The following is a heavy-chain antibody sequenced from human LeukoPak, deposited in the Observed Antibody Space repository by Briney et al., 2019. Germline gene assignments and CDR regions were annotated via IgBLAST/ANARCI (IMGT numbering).Heavy chain of an antibody. V-gene: IGHV3-11*01. Sequence: GGSLRLSCAAPGFTFSDYYMSWIRQAPGKGLEWVSYISSSGSTIYYADSVKGRFTISRDNAKNSLYLQMNSLRAEDTAVYYCARDRNYYDSSALNYWGQGTLVTVSS. CDR2: ISSSGSTI. J-gene: IGHJ4*02. CDR3: ARDRNYYDSSALNY. CDR1: GFTFSDYY. D-gene: IGHD3-22*01.